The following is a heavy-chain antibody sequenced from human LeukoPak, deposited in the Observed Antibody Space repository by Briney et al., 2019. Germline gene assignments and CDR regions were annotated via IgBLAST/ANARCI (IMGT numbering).Heavy chain of an antibody. Sequence: SETLSLTCTVSGGSISSYYWSWMRQPPGKGLEWIGYISYSGSTNYNPSLKSRVTISVDTSKNQFSLKLSSVTAADTAVYYCARLSKAAGVDYWGQGTLVTVSS. J-gene: IGHJ4*02. CDR1: GGSISSYY. CDR2: ISYSGST. V-gene: IGHV4-59*08. CDR3: ARLSKAAGVDY. D-gene: IGHD6-13*01.